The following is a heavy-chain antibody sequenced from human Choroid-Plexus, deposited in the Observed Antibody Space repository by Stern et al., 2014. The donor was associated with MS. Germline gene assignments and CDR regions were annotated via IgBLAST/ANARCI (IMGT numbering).Heavy chain of an antibody. Sequence: QVQLVQSGGGVVQPGRPLRLSCVASGFTFGSCAMHWVRQAPGKGLEWVGGVSHDGSYKYYADSVKGRFTISRDNSQNTLYMQMSSLRPEDKAVYYCAKDRQYLTYFFDHWGQGSLVTVSS. D-gene: IGHD2/OR15-2a*01. CDR3: AKDRQYLTYFFDH. V-gene: IGHV3-30*18. CDR1: GFTFGSCA. J-gene: IGHJ5*02. CDR2: VSHDGSYK.